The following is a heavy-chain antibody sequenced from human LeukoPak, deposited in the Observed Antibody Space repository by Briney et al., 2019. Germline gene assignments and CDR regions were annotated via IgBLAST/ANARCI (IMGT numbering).Heavy chain of an antibody. V-gene: IGHV1-69*01. CDR3: ARANYDLLTGYSWNFDY. J-gene: IGHJ4*02. CDR1: GGTFSTFSSYG. D-gene: IGHD3-9*01. CDR2: IIPIFDTT. Sequence: ASVKVSCKASGGTFSTFSSYGISWVRQAPGQGLEWMGGIIPIFDTTNYSQKCQGRVTITADESTSKAYMGLRSLRADDTAVYYCARANYDLLTGYSWNFDYWGQGTLVTVS.